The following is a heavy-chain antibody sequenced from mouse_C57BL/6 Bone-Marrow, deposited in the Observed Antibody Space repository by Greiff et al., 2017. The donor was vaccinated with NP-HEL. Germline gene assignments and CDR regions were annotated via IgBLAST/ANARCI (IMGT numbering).Heavy chain of an antibody. Sequence: EVQRVESEGGLVQPGSSMKLSCTASGFTFSDYYMAWVRQVPEKGLEWVANINYDGSSTYYLDSLKSRFIISRDNAKNILYLQMSSLKSEDTATYYCARDRVNYYGSSYWYFDVWGTGTTVTVSS. CDR3: ARDRVNYYGSSYWYFDV. CDR1: GFTFSDYY. CDR2: INYDGSST. J-gene: IGHJ1*03. V-gene: IGHV5-16*01. D-gene: IGHD1-1*01.